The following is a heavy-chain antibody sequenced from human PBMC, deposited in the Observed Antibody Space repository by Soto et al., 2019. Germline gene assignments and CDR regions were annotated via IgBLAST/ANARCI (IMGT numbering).Heavy chain of an antibody. V-gene: IGHV3-30*18. CDR1: GFTFSSDG. J-gene: IGHJ4*02. Sequence: QVQLVESGGGVVQPGRSLRLSCAASGFTFSSDGMHWVRQAPGKGLEWVAVISYDGINKYYADSVRGRFTISRDNSNNTLYLQMNSLRAEDTAVYYCAKDGVFGSGSSFDYWGQGTLVTVFS. CDR2: ISYDGINK. D-gene: IGHD3-10*01. CDR3: AKDGVFGSGSSFDY.